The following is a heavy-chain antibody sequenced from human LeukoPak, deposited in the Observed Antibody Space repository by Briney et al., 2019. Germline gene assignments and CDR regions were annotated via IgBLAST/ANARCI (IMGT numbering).Heavy chain of an antibody. V-gene: IGHV1-8*01. J-gene: IGHJ4*02. CDR1: GYTFTSYD. CDR3: ARGPYYDSSGYYYPFDY. CDR2: MNPNSGNT. D-gene: IGHD3-22*01. Sequence: ASVKVSCKASGYTFTSYDINWVRQATGQGLEWMGWMNPNSGNTGYAQKFQGRVTMTRNTSISTAYTELSSLRSEDTAVYYCARGPYYDSSGYYYPFDYWGQGTLVTVSS.